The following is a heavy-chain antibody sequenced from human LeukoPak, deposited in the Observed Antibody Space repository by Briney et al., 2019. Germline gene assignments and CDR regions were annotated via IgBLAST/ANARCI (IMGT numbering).Heavy chain of an antibody. D-gene: IGHD2-15*01. Sequence: GGSLRLSCAASGFTFDDYAMHWVRQAPGKGLEWVSGISWNSGSIGYADSVKGRFTISRDNAKNSLYLQMNSLRAEDTALYYCAKDTDPHLGYCSGGSCYSVPYGMDVWGQGTTVTVSS. CDR1: GFTFDDYA. CDR3: AKDTDPHLGYCSGGSCYSVPYGMDV. CDR2: ISWNSGSI. J-gene: IGHJ6*02. V-gene: IGHV3-9*01.